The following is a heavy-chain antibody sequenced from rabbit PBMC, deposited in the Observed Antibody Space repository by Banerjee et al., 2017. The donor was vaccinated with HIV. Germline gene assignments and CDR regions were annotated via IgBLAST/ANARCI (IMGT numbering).Heavy chain of an antibody. D-gene: IGHD8-1*01. J-gene: IGHJ4*01. CDR1: GLDFSSGYW. CDR3: ASGAYAGSSYYFNL. V-gene: IGHV1S45*01. CDR2: MDTGSRGTT. Sequence: QEQLEESGGDLVKPGASLTLTCTASGLDFSSGYWICWVRQAPGKGLEWIGCMDTGSRGTTYYASWAKGRFTISKASSTTVTLQLNSLTAADTATYFCASGAYAGSSYYFNLWGPGTLVTVS.